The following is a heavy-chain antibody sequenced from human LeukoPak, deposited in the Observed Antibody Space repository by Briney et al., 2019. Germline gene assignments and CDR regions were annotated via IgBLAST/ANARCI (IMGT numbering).Heavy chain of an antibody. CDR1: GGSISSSSYY. J-gene: IGHJ4*02. V-gene: IGHV4-39*01. Sequence: SETLSLTCTVSGGSISSSSYYWGWIRQPPGKGLEWIGSIYYSGSTYYNPSLKSRVTISVDTSKNQFSLKLSFVTAADPAVYYCARRRYYYDSSGYDYFDYWGQGTLVTVSS. CDR2: IYYSGST. CDR3: ARRRYYYDSSGYDYFDY. D-gene: IGHD3-22*01.